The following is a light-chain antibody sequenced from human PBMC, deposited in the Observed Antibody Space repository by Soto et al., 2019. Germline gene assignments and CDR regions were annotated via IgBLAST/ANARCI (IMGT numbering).Light chain of an antibody. Sequence: IVLTQSPGTLSLSPGERATLSCRASENVATNYLAWYQQKPGQAPRLLIFDASNRAADIPDRFSGSGSGTDFTLIISRLEPEDFAVYHCQQYAISPWTFGQGTKLAVK. V-gene: IGKV3-20*01. CDR1: ENVATNY. CDR3: QQYAISPWT. J-gene: IGKJ1*01. CDR2: DAS.